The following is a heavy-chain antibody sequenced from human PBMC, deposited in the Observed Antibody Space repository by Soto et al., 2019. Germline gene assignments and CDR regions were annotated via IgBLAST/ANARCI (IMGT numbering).Heavy chain of an antibody. CDR2: VSYDGSKA. CDR1: GFKFRDYG. J-gene: IGHJ6*02. D-gene: IGHD2-15*01. Sequence: PGGSLRLSCEGSGFKFRDYGIHWVRQAPGKGLEWAAVVSYDGSKAYYADSVKGRFTISRDNSKNSVDLQMNSLRPEDTGIYYCAKDRSLGHCSGGDCYYYYGTDVWGQGTTVTVSS. CDR3: AKDRSLGHCSGGDCYYYYGTDV. V-gene: IGHV3-30*18.